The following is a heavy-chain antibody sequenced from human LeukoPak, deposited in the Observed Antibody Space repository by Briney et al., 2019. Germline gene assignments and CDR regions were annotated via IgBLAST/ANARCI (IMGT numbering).Heavy chain of an antibody. CDR3: AKGEGTGSYYYFDY. D-gene: IGHD1-26*01. CDR2: ISNSGGTI. CDR1: GFTFSNYA. V-gene: IGHV3-23*01. J-gene: IGHJ4*02. Sequence: QAGGSLRLSCAASGFTFSNYAMSWVRQAPGEGLEWVSAISNSGGTIHYADSVKGRFTISRDNSKNTLYLQMNSLTAEDTAVYHCAKGEGTGSYYYFDYWGQGTLVIVSS.